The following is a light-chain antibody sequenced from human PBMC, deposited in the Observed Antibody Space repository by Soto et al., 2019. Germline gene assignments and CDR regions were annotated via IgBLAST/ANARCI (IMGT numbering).Light chain of an antibody. V-gene: IGKV3-20*01. J-gene: IGKJ1*01. CDR3: QQYGSAPRT. CDR1: QSVSSDS. CDR2: DPS. Sequence: EIVLTQSPGTLSLSPGERAILSCRASQSVSSDSLAWYRQKPGQAPRLLVYDPSSRATGIPDRFSGSGSGTDFTLTISRLEPEDFAVYYCQQYGSAPRTFGQGTKVEIK.